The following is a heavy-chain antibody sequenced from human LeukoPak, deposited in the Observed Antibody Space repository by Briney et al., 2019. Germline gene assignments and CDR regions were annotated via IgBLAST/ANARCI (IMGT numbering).Heavy chain of an antibody. CDR1: GFTFSSYA. V-gene: IGHV3-23*01. J-gene: IGHJ4*02. Sequence: GGSLRPSCAASGFTFSSYAMSWVRQAPGKGLEWVSAISGSGGSTYYADSVKGRFTISRDNSKNTLYLQMNSLRAEDTAVYYCAKDLDYGDYSFDYWGQGTLVTVSS. CDR3: AKDLDYGDYSFDY. CDR2: ISGSGGST. D-gene: IGHD4-17*01.